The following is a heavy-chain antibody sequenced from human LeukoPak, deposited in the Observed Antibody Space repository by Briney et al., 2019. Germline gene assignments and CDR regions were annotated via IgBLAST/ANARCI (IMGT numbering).Heavy chain of an antibody. CDR1: GYTFTSYG. V-gene: IGHV1-18*01. CDR2: ISAYNGNT. J-gene: IGHJ4*02. Sequence: GASVKVSCKASGYTFTSYGISWVRQAPGQGLEWMGWISAYNGNTNYAQKLQGRVTMTTDTSTSTAYMELRSLRSDDTAVYYCARDGEGLYCSSTSCYSAALDYWGQGTLVTVSS. D-gene: IGHD2-2*02. CDR3: ARDGEGLYCSSTSCYSAALDY.